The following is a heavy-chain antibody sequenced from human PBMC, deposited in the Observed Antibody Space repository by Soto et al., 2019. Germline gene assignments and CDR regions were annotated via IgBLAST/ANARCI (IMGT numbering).Heavy chain of an antibody. D-gene: IGHD3-22*01. Sequence: QVQLVQSGAEVKKPGSSVKVSCKTSGGTFGSYAISWVRQAPGQGLEWTGGVIPIFSTPNYVQKFQGRVNLTADESTSTAYMELSRLRSEDTAVYYCARPIQYYFDTSAQSAWFDPWGQGTLVTVSS. CDR2: VIPIFSTP. CDR3: ARPIQYYFDTSAQSAWFDP. J-gene: IGHJ5*02. CDR1: GGTFGSYA. V-gene: IGHV1-69*12.